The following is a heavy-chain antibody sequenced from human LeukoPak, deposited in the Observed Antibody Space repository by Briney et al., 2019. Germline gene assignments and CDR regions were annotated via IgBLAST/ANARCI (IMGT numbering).Heavy chain of an antibody. CDR2: IYYSGST. J-gene: IGHJ1*01. CDR3: ARDRAPLEGLLH. D-gene: IGHD3-3*01. Sequence: PSQTLSLTCTVSGGSISSGGYYWSWIRQHPGKGLEWIGYIYYSGSTYYNPSLKSRVTISVDTSKNQFSLKLSSVTAADTAVYYCARDRAPLEGLLHWGQGTLVTVSS. V-gene: IGHV4-31*03. CDR1: GGSISSGGYY.